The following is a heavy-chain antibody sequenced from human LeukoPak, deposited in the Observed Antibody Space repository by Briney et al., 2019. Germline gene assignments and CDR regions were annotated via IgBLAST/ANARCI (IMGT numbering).Heavy chain of an antibody. Sequence: PPQTLSLTCTVSGGSFSSYYWSWIRQTPEKGLEWIGDMSYSGRTDYGPSLKSRVTMSVDTSKNQCSLKMSYVTAADTGVYYCARDWVVGYYGSGSYCSPNLFDPWGQGTLVTVSS. V-gene: IGHV4-59*01. CDR2: MSYSGRT. CDR3: ARDWVVGYYGSGSYCSPNLFDP. CDR1: GGSFSSYY. J-gene: IGHJ5*02. D-gene: IGHD3-10*01.